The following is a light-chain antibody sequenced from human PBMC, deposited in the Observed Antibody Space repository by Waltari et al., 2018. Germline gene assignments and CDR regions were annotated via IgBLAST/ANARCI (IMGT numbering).Light chain of an antibody. CDR1: SSNIGSNT. CDR3: AAWDDSLNGPV. Sequence: HSVLTQPPSPSGTPGQWVTISCSGSSSNIGSNTVNWYQQRPGTAPKILIYSNNQRPSGVPDRFSGSKSGTSASLAISGLQSEDEADYYCAAWDDSLNGPVFGGGTKLTVL. CDR2: SNN. J-gene: IGLJ3*02. V-gene: IGLV1-44*01.